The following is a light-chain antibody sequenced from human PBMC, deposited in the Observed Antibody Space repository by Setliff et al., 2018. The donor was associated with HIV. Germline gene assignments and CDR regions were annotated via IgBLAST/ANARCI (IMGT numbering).Light chain of an antibody. CDR2: GVS. V-gene: IGLV2-11*01. J-gene: IGLJ1*01. CDR3: CSYAGSYTFV. CDR1: SSDVGGYDY. Sequence: QSALTQPRSVSGSRGQSVTFSCTGASSDVGGYDYVSWYQQHPGKAPKLIIYGVSKRPSGVPARFSGFKSGNTASLTISGLQPEDEADYYCCSYAGSYTFVFGKGTKGTV.